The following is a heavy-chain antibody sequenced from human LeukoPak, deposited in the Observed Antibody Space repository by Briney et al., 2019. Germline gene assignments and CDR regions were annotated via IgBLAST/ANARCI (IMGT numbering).Heavy chain of an antibody. CDR2: ISAYNGNT. Sequence: GASVKVSCKASGYTFTSYGISWVRQAPGQGLEWMGWISAYNGNTNYAQKLQGRVTMTTDTSTSTAYMELRSLRSDDTAVYYRARVGSIMGESWYFALCGRGTLVTVSS. J-gene: IGHJ2*01. D-gene: IGHD3-16*01. V-gene: IGHV1-18*01. CDR3: ARVGSIMGESWYFAL. CDR1: GYTFTSYG.